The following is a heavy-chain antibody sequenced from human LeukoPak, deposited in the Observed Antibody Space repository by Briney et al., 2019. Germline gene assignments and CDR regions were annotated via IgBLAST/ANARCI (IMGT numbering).Heavy chain of an antibody. CDR1: GHTFTGYY. CDR2: INPNSGGT. D-gene: IGHD3-10*01. Sequence: ASVKVSCKASGHTFTGYYMHWVRQAPGQGLEWMGWINPNSGGTNYAQKLQGRVTMTRDTSNSTAYMELSGLRPEDTAVYYCASRPDGYGSGPDYWGQGTLVTVSS. J-gene: IGHJ4*02. CDR3: ASRPDGYGSGPDY. V-gene: IGHV1-2*02.